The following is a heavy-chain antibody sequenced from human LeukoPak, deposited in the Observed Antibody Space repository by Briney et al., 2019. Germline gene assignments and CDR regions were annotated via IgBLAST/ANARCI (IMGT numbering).Heavy chain of an antibody. V-gene: IGHV1-69*13. D-gene: IGHD6-19*01. CDR1: GDTFSNSA. J-gene: IGHJ4*02. CDR3: ARDEIAVAGFGTFDY. CDR2: IIPIFGTP. Sequence: SVKVSCKASGDTFSNSAFSWVRQAPGQGLEWMGGIIPIFGTPNYAQKFQGRVTISADESTSTVYMELSSLRSEDTAVFYCARDEIAVAGFGTFDYWGQGTLVTVSS.